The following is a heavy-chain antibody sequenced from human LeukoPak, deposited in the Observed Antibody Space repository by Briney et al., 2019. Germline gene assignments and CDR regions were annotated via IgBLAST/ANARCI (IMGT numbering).Heavy chain of an antibody. CDR1: GYTFTSYY. V-gene: IGHV1-46*01. CDR2: INPSGGST. CDR3: ARDLYSWFGYGAPGLGFDP. D-gene: IGHD3-10*01. Sequence: ASVKVSCKASGYTFTSYYMHWVRQAPGQGLEWMGIINPSGGSTSYAQKFQGRVTMTRDTSTSTVYMELSSLRSEDTAVYYCARDLYSWFGYGAPGLGFDPWGQGTLVTVSS. J-gene: IGHJ5*02.